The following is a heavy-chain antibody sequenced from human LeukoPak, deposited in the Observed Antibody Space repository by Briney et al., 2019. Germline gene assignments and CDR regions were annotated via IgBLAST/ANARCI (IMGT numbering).Heavy chain of an antibody. V-gene: IGHV3-21*01. J-gene: IGHJ4*02. Sequence: GGSLRLSCEVSGFTFSRYSMNWVRQPPGKGLEWVSAISTKSDYIYYGDSVKGRFTVSRDDPKNSLYLQMNSLRAEDTALYYCVLASYSSTWYLDSWGQGTLVTVSS. CDR2: ISTKSDYI. CDR1: GFTFSRYS. D-gene: IGHD6-13*01. CDR3: VLASYSSTWYLDS.